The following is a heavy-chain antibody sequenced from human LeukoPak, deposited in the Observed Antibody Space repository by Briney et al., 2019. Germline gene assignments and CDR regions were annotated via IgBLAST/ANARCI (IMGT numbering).Heavy chain of an antibody. CDR3: GVGGGSSADY. V-gene: IGHV3-48*03. CDR1: VFTFTTQD. D-gene: IGHD2-15*01. J-gene: IGHJ4*02. Sequence: GGSLRLSCAASVFTFTTQDVWWVRQAPGKGLEGVSFISSSSRSLYYADSVRGRFTTSRDNAKNSLYLQMNSLSDEDTAVYHRGVGGGSSADYWGQGTLVTVSS. CDR2: ISSSSRSL.